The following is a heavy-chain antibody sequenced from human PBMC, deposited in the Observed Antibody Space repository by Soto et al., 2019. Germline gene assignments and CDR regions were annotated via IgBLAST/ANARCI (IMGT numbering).Heavy chain of an antibody. J-gene: IGHJ4*02. CDR3: ARSRWQWLEIPFDY. D-gene: IGHD6-19*01. Sequence: SETLSLTCTFSGFSISSYYWSWIRQPPGKGLEWIGYIYYSGSTNYNPSLKSRVTISVDTSKNQFSLKLSSVTAADTAVYYCARSRWQWLEIPFDYWGQGTLVTVSS. CDR1: GFSISSYY. V-gene: IGHV4-59*01. CDR2: IYYSGST.